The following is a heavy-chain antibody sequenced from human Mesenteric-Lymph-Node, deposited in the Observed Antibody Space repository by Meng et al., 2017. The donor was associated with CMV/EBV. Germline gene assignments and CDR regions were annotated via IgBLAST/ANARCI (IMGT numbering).Heavy chain of an antibody. CDR3: AKVRHDFWTGYPNALDV. D-gene: IGHD3/OR15-3a*01. CDR2: IRYDGSNK. Sequence: GESLKISCAASGFTFSSYGMHWVRQAPGKGLEWVAFIRYDGSNKYYADSVKGRFTISRDNSKNTLYLQMNSLRAEDTAVYYCAKVRHDFWTGYPNALDVWGQGTPVTVSS. CDR1: GFTFSSYG. J-gene: IGHJ6*02. V-gene: IGHV3-30*02.